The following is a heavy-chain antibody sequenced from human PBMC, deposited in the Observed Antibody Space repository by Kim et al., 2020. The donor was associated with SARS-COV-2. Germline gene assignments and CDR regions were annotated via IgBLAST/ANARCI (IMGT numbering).Heavy chain of an antibody. Sequence: GGSLRLSCAASGFTFSSYGMHWVRQAPGKGLEWVAVIWYDGSNKYYADSVKGRFTISRDNSKNTLYLQMNSLRAEDTAVYYCARMDTDYGDYSGAGWYFDLWGRGTLVTVSS. CDR1: GFTFSSYG. V-gene: IGHV3-33*01. CDR2: IWYDGSNK. J-gene: IGHJ2*01. CDR3: ARMDTDYGDYSGAGWYFDL. D-gene: IGHD4-17*01.